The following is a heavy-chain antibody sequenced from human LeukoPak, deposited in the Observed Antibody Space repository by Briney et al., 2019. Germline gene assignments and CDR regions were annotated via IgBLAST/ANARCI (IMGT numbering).Heavy chain of an antibody. D-gene: IGHD1-1*01. Sequence: GGSLSLSCAASGFTFSDFWMSWVRQTPGKGLEWVAHIRDDGSEKSYVDSVNGRFIISRDNAKNSLYLDMNSLRAEDTAIYFCARATRLPDFWGQGTLVAVSS. V-gene: IGHV3-7*01. CDR2: IRDDGSEK. CDR3: ARATRLPDF. CDR1: GFTFSDFW. J-gene: IGHJ4*02.